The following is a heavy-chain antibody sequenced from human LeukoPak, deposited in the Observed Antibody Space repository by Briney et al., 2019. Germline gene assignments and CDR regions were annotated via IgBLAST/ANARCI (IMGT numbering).Heavy chain of an antibody. Sequence: PGGSLRLSCAASGFTFSSYAMSWVRQAPGKGLEWVSVISGSGGSTYYADSVKGRFTISRDDSKNTLSLQMNSLRAEDTAVYYCARISGSGSYYGPFDYWGQGTPVTVSS. D-gene: IGHD3-10*01. J-gene: IGHJ4*02. CDR2: ISGSGGST. CDR1: GFTFSSYA. CDR3: ARISGSGSYYGPFDY. V-gene: IGHV3-23*01.